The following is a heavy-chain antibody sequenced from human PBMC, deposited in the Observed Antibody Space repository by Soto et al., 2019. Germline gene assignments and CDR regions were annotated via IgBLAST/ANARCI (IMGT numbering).Heavy chain of an antibody. CDR2: ISGSGGST. Sequence: TGGSLRLSCAASGFTFSSYAMSWVRQAPGKGLEWVSAISGSGGSTYYADSVKGRFTISRDNSKNTLYLQMNSLRAEDTAVYYCAKDGIMITFGGVIVMAPIDYWGQGTLVTVSS. J-gene: IGHJ4*02. V-gene: IGHV3-23*01. CDR3: AKDGIMITFGGVIVMAPIDY. CDR1: GFTFSSYA. D-gene: IGHD3-16*02.